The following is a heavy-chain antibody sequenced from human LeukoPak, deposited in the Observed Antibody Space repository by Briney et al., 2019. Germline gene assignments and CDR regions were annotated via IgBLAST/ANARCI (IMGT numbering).Heavy chain of an antibody. V-gene: IGHV5-51*01. CDR2: IYPGDSDT. Sequence: GESLKISCKGSGYSFTSYWIGWVRQMPGKGLEWMGIIYPGDSDTRYSPSFQGQVTISADKSISTAYLQWSSLKASDTAMYYCARRFRVTTRDYYYYYMDVWGKGTTVTVSS. CDR1: GYSFTSYW. J-gene: IGHJ6*03. D-gene: IGHD4-17*01. CDR3: ARRFRVTTRDYYYYYMDV.